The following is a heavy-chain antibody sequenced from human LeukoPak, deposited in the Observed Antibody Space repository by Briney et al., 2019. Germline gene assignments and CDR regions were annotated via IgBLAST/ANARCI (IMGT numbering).Heavy chain of an antibody. CDR2: ISWNSGGI. D-gene: IGHD2-15*01. CDR1: GFTFDDYA. V-gene: IGHV3-9*01. Sequence: GRSLRLSCAASGFTFDDYAMHWVRQAPGKGLEWVSGISWNSGGIGYADFVKGRFTISRDNAKNSLYLQMNSLRAEDTALYYCAKDRGYCSGGSCYENWGQGTLVTVSS. J-gene: IGHJ4*02. CDR3: AKDRGYCSGGSCYEN.